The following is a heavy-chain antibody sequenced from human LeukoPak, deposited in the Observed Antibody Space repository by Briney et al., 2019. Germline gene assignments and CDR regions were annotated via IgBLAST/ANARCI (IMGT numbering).Heavy chain of an antibody. D-gene: IGHD6-13*01. Sequence: SGRSLRLSCAASGFTFSSYGMHWVRQAPGKGLEWVAVISYDGSNKYYADSVKGRFTISRDNSKNTLYLQMNSLRAEDTAVYYCAKDPGGSSWYWYYYYGMDVWGQGTTVTVSS. CDR3: AKDPGGSSWYWYYYYGMDV. V-gene: IGHV3-30*18. CDR2: ISYDGSNK. J-gene: IGHJ6*02. CDR1: GFTFSSYG.